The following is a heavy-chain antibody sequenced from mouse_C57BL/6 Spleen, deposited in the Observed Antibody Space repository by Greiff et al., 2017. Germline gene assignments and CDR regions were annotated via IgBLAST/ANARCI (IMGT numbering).Heavy chain of an antibody. D-gene: IGHD2-4*01. V-gene: IGHV1-20*01. Sequence: VQLQQSGPELVKPGDSVKISCKASGYSFTGYFMNWVIQSHGKSLEWIGRINPYIGDTFYNQKFKGKATLTVDKSSSTAHMEIRSLTSEDSAVYYCARINDYDGFGYWGKGTTLTVSS. CDR2: INPYIGDT. J-gene: IGHJ2*01. CDR1: GYSFTGYF. CDR3: ARINDYDGFGY.